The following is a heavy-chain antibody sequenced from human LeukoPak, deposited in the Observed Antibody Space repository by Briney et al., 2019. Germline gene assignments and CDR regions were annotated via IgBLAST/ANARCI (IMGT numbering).Heavy chain of an antibody. CDR1: GGSISSGGYS. CDR2: IYHSGST. Sequence: PSETLSLTCAVSGGSISSGGYSWSWIRQPPGKGLEWIGYIYHSGSTHYNPSLKSRVTISVDRSKNQFSLKLSSVTAADTAVYYCARYASSGSSDAFDIWGQGTMVTVSS. D-gene: IGHD3-22*01. J-gene: IGHJ3*02. CDR3: ARYASSGSSDAFDI. V-gene: IGHV4-30-2*01.